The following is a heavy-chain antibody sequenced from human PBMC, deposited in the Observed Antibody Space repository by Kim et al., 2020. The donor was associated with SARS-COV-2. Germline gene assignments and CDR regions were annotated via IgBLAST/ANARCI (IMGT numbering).Heavy chain of an antibody. V-gene: IGHV3-23*01. CDR2: ISGSGGST. D-gene: IGHD3-22*01. CDR3: AKDQGAHSYYYDSKYGMDV. CDR1: GFTFSSYA. J-gene: IGHJ6*02. Sequence: GGSLRLSCAASGFTFSSYAMSWVRQAPGKGLEWVSGISGSGGSTYYADSVKGRFTISRDNSKNTLYLQMNSLRAEDTAVYYCAKDQGAHSYYYDSKYGMDVWGQGTTVTVSS.